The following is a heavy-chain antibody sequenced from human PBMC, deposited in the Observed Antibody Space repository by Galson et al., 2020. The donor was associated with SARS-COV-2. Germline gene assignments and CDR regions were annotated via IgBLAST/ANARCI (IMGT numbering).Heavy chain of an antibody. V-gene: IGHV5-51*01. D-gene: IGHD6-13*01. CDR1: GYSFTSYW. CDR3: ATMGGCSWYPQGAFDI. CDR2: NYPGDSDT. Sequence: GESLKNSCKGSGYSFTSYWNGWVRQMPGKGLEWMGTNYPGDSDTRYSPSFQGQVTISADKSISTAYLQWSSLKASDTAMYYCATMGGCSWYPQGAFDIWGQGTMVTVSS. J-gene: IGHJ3*02.